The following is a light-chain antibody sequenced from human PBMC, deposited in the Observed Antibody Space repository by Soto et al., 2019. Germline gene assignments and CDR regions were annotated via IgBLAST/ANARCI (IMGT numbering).Light chain of an antibody. CDR2: GAS. CDR1: QSVSSSN. CDR3: QQYGSSPPIT. Sequence: DIVLTQSPDTLSFSPGEIATLSFRAIQSVSSSNFAWYQQKPAQAPRLLIYGASRRAPGIPDRFSGSGSGTDFTLTISRLEPEDFAVYYCQQYGSSPPITFGQGTRLEIK. J-gene: IGKJ5*01. V-gene: IGKV3-20*01.